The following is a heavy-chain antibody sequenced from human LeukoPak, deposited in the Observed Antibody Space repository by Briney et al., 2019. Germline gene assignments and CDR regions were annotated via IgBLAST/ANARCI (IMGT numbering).Heavy chain of an antibody. CDR1: EFTVSSNY. Sequence: GGSLRLSCAASEFTVSSNYMSWVRQAPGKGLEWVSVIYSGGNTFYAGSVKGRFTISRDNSKNTLYLQMNNLRAEDTAMYYCARDRSGSSYDAFGIWGQGTMVTVSS. J-gene: IGHJ3*02. V-gene: IGHV3-53*01. D-gene: IGHD1-26*01. CDR3: ARDRSGSSYDAFGI. CDR2: IYSGGNT.